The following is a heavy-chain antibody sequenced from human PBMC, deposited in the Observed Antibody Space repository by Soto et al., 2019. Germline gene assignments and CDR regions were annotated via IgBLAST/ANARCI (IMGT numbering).Heavy chain of an antibody. J-gene: IGHJ4*02. CDR3: ARSMATLTPYFDY. D-gene: IGHD5-12*01. V-gene: IGHV1-69*02. Sequence: SVKVSCKASGGSFSSYTISLVRQAPGQGLEWMGRIIPILGIANYAQKFQGRVTITADKSTSTAYMELSSLRSEDTAVYYCARSMATLTPYFDYWGQGTLVTVSS. CDR2: IIPILGIA. CDR1: GGSFSSYT.